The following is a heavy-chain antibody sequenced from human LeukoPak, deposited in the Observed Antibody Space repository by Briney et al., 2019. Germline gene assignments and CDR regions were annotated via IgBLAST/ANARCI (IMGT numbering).Heavy chain of an antibody. CDR2: AYYTGEI. V-gene: IGHV4-39*01. D-gene: IGHD6-19*01. Sequence: SETLSLTCTVSGGSVASTGCYWGWIRQSPGKGLEWIGSAYYTGEIYSTPSLKSRLTISVDTSKNQFALTLTSVTAADTAVYYCGRHVSNGWDYHYGLDVWGQGATVTVSS. CDR3: GRHVSNGWDYHYGLDV. CDR1: GGSVASTGCY. J-gene: IGHJ6*02.